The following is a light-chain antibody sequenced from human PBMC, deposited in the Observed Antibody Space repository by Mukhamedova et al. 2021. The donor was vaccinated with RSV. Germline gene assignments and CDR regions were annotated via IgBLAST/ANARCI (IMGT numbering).Light chain of an antibody. Sequence: VLVVYDDNDRPSGIPERFSGSNFGDTATLTISSVEAGDEAEYYCQVWESNSEAIFGGGTKLTVL. CDR3: QVWESNSEAI. V-gene: IGLV3-21*02. CDR2: DDN. J-gene: IGLJ2*01.